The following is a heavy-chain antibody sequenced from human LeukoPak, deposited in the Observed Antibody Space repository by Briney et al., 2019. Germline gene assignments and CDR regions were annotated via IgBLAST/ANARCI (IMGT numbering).Heavy chain of an antibody. CDR3: ARDRYYYDSSGYYRLDY. J-gene: IGHJ4*02. Sequence: SETLSLTCTVSGGSISSYYWSWIRQPAGKGLEWIGRIHTSGSTNYNPSLKSRVTMSVDTSKNQCSLKLSSVTAADTAVYYCARDRYYYDSSGYYRLDYWGQRTLVTVTS. V-gene: IGHV4-4*07. CDR2: IHTSGST. CDR1: GGSISSYY. D-gene: IGHD3-22*01.